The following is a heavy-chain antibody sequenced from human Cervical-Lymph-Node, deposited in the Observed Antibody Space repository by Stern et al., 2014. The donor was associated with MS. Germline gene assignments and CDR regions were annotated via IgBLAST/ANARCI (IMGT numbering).Heavy chain of an antibody. D-gene: IGHD2-21*02. CDR2: IYHRGIT. CDR3: ARAPCGSYCSYYYGYDV. V-gene: IGHV4-4*02. J-gene: IGHJ6*02. Sequence: QLQLQESGPGLVEPSGTLSLTCGVSGDSISSNNWWSWVRQPPGKGLEWIAEIYHRGITNYHPSLKTRVTISVDKSSNQFSLKMMSVTAADTAVYYCARAPCGSYCSYYYGYDVWGRGATVTVSS. CDR1: GDSISSNNW.